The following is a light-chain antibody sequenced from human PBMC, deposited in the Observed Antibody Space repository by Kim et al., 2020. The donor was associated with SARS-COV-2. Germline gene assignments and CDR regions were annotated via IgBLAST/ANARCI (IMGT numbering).Light chain of an antibody. J-gene: IGLJ3*02. CDR2: GHN. Sequence: KTVTNSCNGSSGSIASNYVQWYQQRPGSAPTTVIYGHNQRPSGVPDRFSGSIDSSSNSASLTISGLTTEDEADYYCQSYDSTTLWVFGGGTQLTVL. CDR1: SGSIASNY. V-gene: IGLV6-57*02. CDR3: QSYDSTTLWV.